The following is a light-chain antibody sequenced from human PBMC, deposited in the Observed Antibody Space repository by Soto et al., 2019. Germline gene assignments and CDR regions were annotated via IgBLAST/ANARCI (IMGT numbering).Light chain of an antibody. J-gene: IGLJ1*01. CDR2: DVT. CDR1: SSDVGIYDL. Sequence: QSALTQPASVSGSPGQSITISYTGTSSDVGIYDLVSWYKHHPGRAPQLIIYDVTKRPSGVSNRFSGSKSGNTASLTISGLQAEDEADYYCCSYAGSSTFVFGTGTKLTVL. CDR3: CSYAGSSTFV. V-gene: IGLV2-23*02.